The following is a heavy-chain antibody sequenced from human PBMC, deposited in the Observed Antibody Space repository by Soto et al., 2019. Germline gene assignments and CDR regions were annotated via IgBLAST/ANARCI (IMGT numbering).Heavy chain of an antibody. CDR2: IYPGDSDT. Sequence: GHSMKVPSNCTGYRFTGYLSVWVRQMPGKGLEWMGIIYPGDSDTRYSPSFQGQVTISADKSISTAYLQWSSLKASDTAMYYCARAARPGYYYYGMDVWGQGTMVTVSS. J-gene: IGHJ6*02. V-gene: IGHV5-51*01. CDR3: ARAARPGYYYYGMDV. D-gene: IGHD6-6*01. CDR1: GYRFTGYL.